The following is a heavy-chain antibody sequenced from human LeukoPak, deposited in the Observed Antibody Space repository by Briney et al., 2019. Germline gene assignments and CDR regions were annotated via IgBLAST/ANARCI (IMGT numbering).Heavy chain of an antibody. Sequence: SGTLSLTCAVSGGSISSSNWWSWVRPPPGKGLEWIGETYHSGSTNYNPSLKSRVTISVDKSKNQFSLKLSSVTAADTAVYYCARQGIAAAALTFDYWGQGTLVTVSS. J-gene: IGHJ4*02. CDR1: GGSISSSNW. D-gene: IGHD6-13*01. CDR2: TYHSGST. CDR3: ARQGIAAAALTFDY. V-gene: IGHV4-4*02.